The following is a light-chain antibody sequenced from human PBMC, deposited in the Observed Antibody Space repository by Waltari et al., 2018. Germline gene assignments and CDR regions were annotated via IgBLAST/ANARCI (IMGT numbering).Light chain of an antibody. Sequence: SYELTQPPSVSVSPGQTARITCSGDAFPRQFAYWYQQKPGQAPVLVIYKDTERPSGIPERFSGSSSGTTVTLTISGVQAEDEADYYCLSADNSGPYLYVFGTGTTVTVL. CDR3: LSADNSGPYLYV. CDR1: AFPRQF. J-gene: IGLJ1*01. V-gene: IGLV3-25*03. CDR2: KDT.